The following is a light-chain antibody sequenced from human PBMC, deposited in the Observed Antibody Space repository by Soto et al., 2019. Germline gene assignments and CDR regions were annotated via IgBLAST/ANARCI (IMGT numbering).Light chain of an antibody. V-gene: IGKV1-6*01. CDR1: QAIRTA. Sequence: AIQLTQSPSSLSASLGDSVTIXXRESQAIRTALGWYQQKPGKVPKIXIYAASTLQSGVPSRFSGSGSGTDFTLTISSLQPEDFATYYCLLDFRYFWAFGQGTKVDIK. CDR3: LLDFRYFWA. J-gene: IGKJ1*01. CDR2: AAS.